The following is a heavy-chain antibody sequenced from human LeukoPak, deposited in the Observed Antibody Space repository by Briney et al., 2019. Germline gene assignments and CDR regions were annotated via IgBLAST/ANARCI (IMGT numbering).Heavy chain of an antibody. J-gene: IGHJ4*02. CDR3: AKGRHIVVVTAVTFDY. CDR2: ISGSGDNT. CDR1: GFSFSSYA. Sequence: GGSLRLSCAASGFSFSSYAMSWVRQAPGKGLEWVSSISGSGDNTYYADSVKGRFTISRDNSKNTLYLQMNSLRAEDTAVYYCAKGRHIVVVTAVTFDYWGQGTLVTVSS. D-gene: IGHD2-21*02. V-gene: IGHV3-23*01.